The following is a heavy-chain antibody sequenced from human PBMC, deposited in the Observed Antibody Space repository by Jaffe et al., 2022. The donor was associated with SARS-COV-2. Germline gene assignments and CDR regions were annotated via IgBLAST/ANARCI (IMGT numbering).Heavy chain of an antibody. CDR2: IYYSGST. V-gene: IGHV4-59*01. CDR1: GGSISSYY. D-gene: IGHD3-16*01. CDR3: ARGEDGGGDTEPLYYYYYGMDV. J-gene: IGHJ6*02. Sequence: QVQLQESGPGLVKPSETLSLTCTVSGGSISSYYWSWIRQPPGKGLEWIGYIYYSGSTNYNPSLKSRVTISVDTSKNQFSLKLSSVTAADTAVYYCARGEDGGGDTEPLYYYYYGMDVWGQGTTVTVSS.